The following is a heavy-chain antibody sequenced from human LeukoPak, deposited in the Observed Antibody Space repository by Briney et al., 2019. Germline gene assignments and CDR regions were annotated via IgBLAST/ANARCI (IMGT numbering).Heavy chain of an antibody. CDR1: GFTFSSYW. D-gene: IGHD5-12*01. Sequence: GGSLRLSCAASGFTFSSYWMSWVRQAPGKGLEWVANIKQDGSEKYYVDSVKGRFTISRDNAKNSLYLQMNSLRAENTALYYCTKDAGYSGYDRSDYWGQGTLVTVSS. CDR3: TKDAGYSGYDRSDY. CDR2: IKQDGSEK. V-gene: IGHV3-7*03. J-gene: IGHJ4*02.